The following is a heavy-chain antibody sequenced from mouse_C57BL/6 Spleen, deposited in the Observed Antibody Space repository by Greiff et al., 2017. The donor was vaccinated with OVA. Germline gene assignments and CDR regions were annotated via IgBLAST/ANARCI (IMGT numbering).Heavy chain of an antibody. CDR2: IDPSDSYT. D-gene: IGHD1-1*01. CDR3: ARHDYCGSPPFAY. J-gene: IGHJ3*01. V-gene: IGHV1-50*01. CDR1: GYTFTSYW. Sequence: VQLQQSGAELVKPGASVKLSCKASGYTFTSYWMQWVKQRPGQGLEWIGEIDPSDSYTNYNQKFKGKATLTVDTSSSTAYMQLSSLTSEYSAVYYCARHDYCGSPPFAYWGQGTLVTVSA.